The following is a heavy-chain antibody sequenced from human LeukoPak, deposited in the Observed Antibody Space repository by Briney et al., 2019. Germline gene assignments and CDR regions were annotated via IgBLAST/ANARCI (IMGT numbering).Heavy chain of an antibody. CDR2: ISAYNGNT. J-gene: IGHJ4*02. V-gene: IGHV1-18*01. D-gene: IGHD5-12*01. CDR3: ARLSGYEYYFDY. CDR1: GGTFSSYA. Sequence: ASVKVSCKASGGTFSSYAISWVRQAPGQGLEWMGWISAYNGNTNYAQKLQGRVTMTTDTSTSTAYMELRSLRSDDTAVYYCARLSGYEYYFDYWGQGTLVTVSS.